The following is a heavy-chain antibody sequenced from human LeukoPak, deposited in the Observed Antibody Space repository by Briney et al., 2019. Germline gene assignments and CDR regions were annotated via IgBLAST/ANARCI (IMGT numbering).Heavy chain of an antibody. Sequence: SETLSLTCTVSGGSISSYYWSWIRQPPGKGLEWIGYIYYSGSTNYNPSLKSRVTISVDTSKNQSSLKLSSVTAADTAVYYCARDRSSGPFDYWGQGTLVTVSS. CDR2: IYYSGST. D-gene: IGHD3-22*01. CDR1: GGSISSYY. V-gene: IGHV4-59*01. CDR3: ARDRSSGPFDY. J-gene: IGHJ4*02.